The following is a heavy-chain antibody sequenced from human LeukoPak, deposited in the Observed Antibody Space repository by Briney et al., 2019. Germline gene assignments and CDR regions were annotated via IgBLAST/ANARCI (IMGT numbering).Heavy chain of an antibody. D-gene: IGHD4-17*01. CDR3: ARARTTVTLYDAFDI. CDR1: GGTFSSYA. Sequence: TVKVSCKASGGTFSSYAISWVRQAPGQGLEWMGGIIPIFGTANYAQKFQGRVTITADESTSTAYMELSSLRSEDTAVYYCARARTTVTLYDAFDIWGQGTMVTVSS. V-gene: IGHV1-69*13. CDR2: IIPIFGTA. J-gene: IGHJ3*02.